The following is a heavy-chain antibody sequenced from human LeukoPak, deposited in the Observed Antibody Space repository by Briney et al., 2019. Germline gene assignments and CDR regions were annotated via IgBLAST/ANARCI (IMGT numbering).Heavy chain of an antibody. D-gene: IGHD3-16*01. CDR1: GYTFTSYY. J-gene: IGHJ4*02. Sequence: ASVKVSCKAPGYTFTSYYMHWVRQAPGEGLEWMGVINPSGGSTSYAQKFQGRVTMTRDMSTSTVYMELSSLRSEDTAVYYCARERRAWGEDFWGQGTLVTVSS. V-gene: IGHV1-46*01. CDR2: INPSGGST. CDR3: ARERRAWGEDF.